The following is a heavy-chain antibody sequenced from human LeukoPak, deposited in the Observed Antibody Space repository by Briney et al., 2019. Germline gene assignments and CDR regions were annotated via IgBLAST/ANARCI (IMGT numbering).Heavy chain of an antibody. J-gene: IGHJ4*02. CDR2: INTGGSST. V-gene: IGHV3-74*01. D-gene: IGHD2-2*01. Sequence: GGSLRLSCAASGFTFSSYWMHWVRQAPGKGLVWVSRINTGGSSTSYADSVKGRFTTSRDNAKNTLYLQMNSLRAEDTAVYYCASGSSTSCYDWGQGTLVTVSS. CDR1: GFTFSSYW. CDR3: ASGSSTSCYD.